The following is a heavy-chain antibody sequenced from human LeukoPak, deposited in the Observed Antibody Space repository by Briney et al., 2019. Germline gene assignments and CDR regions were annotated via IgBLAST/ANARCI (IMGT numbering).Heavy chain of an antibody. D-gene: IGHD3-22*01. CDR1: GGSMNSYY. Sequence: SETLSLTCSVSGGSMNSYYWNWIRQPPGKGLEWIGYIYYSGSTNYNPSLKSRVTISVDASKNQFSLKLSSVSAADTAVYYCARGADSSGYYSIFYFDYWGQGTLVTVSS. CDR2: IYYSGST. CDR3: ARGADSSGYYSIFYFDY. V-gene: IGHV4-59*01. J-gene: IGHJ4*02.